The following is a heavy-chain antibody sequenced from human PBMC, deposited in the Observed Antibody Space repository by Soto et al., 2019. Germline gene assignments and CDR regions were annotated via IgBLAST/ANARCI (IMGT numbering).Heavy chain of an antibody. CDR3: ASEAVYYYGMDV. Sequence: GGSLRLSCVASGFTFSKFWMHWVRQAPGKGLVWVSRINSDGSDTDYADSVKGRFTISRDNAKNTLYLQVNSLRAEDTAVYYCASEAVYYYGMDVWGLGTTVTVYS. CDR1: GFTFSKFW. V-gene: IGHV3-74*01. J-gene: IGHJ6*02. CDR2: INSDGSDT. D-gene: IGHD6-19*01.